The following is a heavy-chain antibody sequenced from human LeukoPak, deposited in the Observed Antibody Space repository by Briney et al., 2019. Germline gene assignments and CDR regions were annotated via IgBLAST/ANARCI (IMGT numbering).Heavy chain of an antibody. CDR1: GFSFSRYW. CDR2: IKFDGNEK. CDR3: AKARSLAGACDY. V-gene: IGHV3-7*03. J-gene: IGHJ4*02. D-gene: IGHD6-19*01. Sequence: GGSLRLSCTASGFSFSRYWLSWVRQAPGKGLEWVANIKFDGNEKYYVDSVKGRFTISRDNSKNTLYLQMNSLRAEDTAVYYCAKARSLAGACDYWGQGTLVTVSS.